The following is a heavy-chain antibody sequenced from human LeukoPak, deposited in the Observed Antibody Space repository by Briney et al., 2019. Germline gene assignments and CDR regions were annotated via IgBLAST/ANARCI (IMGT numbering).Heavy chain of an antibody. V-gene: IGHV3-74*01. CDR2: ISGDGSST. Sequence: RAGGSLRLSCAASGFTFSNYWMHWVRQAPGKGLVRVSRISGDGSSTSYTDAVKGRFTISRDNAKNTLYLQVNSLRADDTAVYYCATGDSSAYYSAFDCWGQGTLVTVSS. J-gene: IGHJ4*02. CDR3: ATGDSSAYYSAFDC. D-gene: IGHD3-22*01. CDR1: GFTFSNYW.